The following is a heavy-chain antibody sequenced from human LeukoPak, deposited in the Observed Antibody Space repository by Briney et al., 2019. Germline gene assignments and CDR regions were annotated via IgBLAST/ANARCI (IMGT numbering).Heavy chain of an antibody. CDR1: GYTFTSYY. J-gene: IGHJ5*02. D-gene: IGHD3-9*01. CDR2: IHPDSGGT. Sequence: ASVKVSCKASGYTFTSYYMHWVRQAPGQGLEWMGRIHPDSGGTKYAPKFQGRVTMTRDTSTRTAYMELSRLRSDDTAVYYCARAKNYDILTGYGSLMNWFDPWGQGTLVTVSS. V-gene: IGHV1-2*06. CDR3: ARAKNYDILTGYGSLMNWFDP.